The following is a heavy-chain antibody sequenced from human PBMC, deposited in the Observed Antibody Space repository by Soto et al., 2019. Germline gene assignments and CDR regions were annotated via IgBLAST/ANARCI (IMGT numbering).Heavy chain of an antibody. CDR1: GYTLTELS. J-gene: IGHJ3*02. V-gene: IGHV1-24*01. Sequence: QVQLVQSGAEVKKPGASVKVSCKVSGYTLTELSMHWVRQAPGKGLEWMGGFDPEDGETIYAQKFQGRVTMTEDTSTDTASMELSSLRSEDTAVYYCATILGYCSSTSCFPGAFDIWGQGTMVTVSS. D-gene: IGHD2-2*01. CDR2: FDPEDGET. CDR3: ATILGYCSSTSCFPGAFDI.